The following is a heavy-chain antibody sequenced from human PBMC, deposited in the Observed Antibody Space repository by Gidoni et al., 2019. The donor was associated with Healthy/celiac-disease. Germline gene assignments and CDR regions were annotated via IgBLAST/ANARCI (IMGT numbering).Heavy chain of an antibody. Sequence: EVQLVESGGGLVQPGGSLRLSCAASGFTFSSYSKNWVRQAPGKVLEWVSYISSSSSTIYYADSVKGRFTISRDNAKNSLYLQMNSLRDDDTAVYYCARDHRTTMVRGVTSEDNDYYYYGMDVWGQGTTVTVSS. CDR1: GFTFSSYS. D-gene: IGHD3-10*01. CDR3: ARDHRTTMVRGVTSEDNDYYYYGMDV. CDR2: ISSSSSTI. J-gene: IGHJ6*02. V-gene: IGHV3-48*02.